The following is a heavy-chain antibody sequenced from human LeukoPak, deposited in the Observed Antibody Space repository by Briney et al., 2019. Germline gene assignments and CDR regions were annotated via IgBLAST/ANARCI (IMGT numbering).Heavy chain of an antibody. V-gene: IGHV1-8*01. CDR3: ARADRLDGGPYLIGP. CDR1: GYSLTSFD. Sequence: GASVKVSCKASGYSLTSFDINWVRQGSGQGLEWMGWMNPKRGNTGYAPTFQGRVTITRDTSIDTAFMELSSLRPDDTAVYYCARADRLDGGPYLIGPWGQGTLVTVSS. D-gene: IGHD2-21*01. J-gene: IGHJ5*02. CDR2: MNPKRGNT.